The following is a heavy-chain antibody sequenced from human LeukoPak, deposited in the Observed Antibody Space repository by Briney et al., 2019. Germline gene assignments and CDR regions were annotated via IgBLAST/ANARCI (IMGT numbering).Heavy chain of an antibody. CDR1: GFTSSSYW. V-gene: IGHV3-7*01. Sequence: GGSLRLSCAASGFTSSSYWMSWVRQAPGKGLEWVANIKQDGSEMYYVDSVKGRFTISRDNAKNSLYLQMNSLSVEDTAVYYCATYSSSWYYFDYWGQGTLVTVSS. D-gene: IGHD6-13*01. CDR3: ATYSSSWYYFDY. J-gene: IGHJ4*02. CDR2: IKQDGSEM.